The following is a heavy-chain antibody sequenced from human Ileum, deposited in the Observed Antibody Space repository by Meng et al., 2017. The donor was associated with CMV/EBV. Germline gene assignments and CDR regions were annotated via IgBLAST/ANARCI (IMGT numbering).Heavy chain of an antibody. CDR1: GYTFTSYY. V-gene: IGHV1-46*01. J-gene: IGHJ4*02. CDR3: ARDQEGDSSGYCYYPLDY. CDR2: INPRGGST. Sequence: ASVKVSCKASGYTFTSYYMHWVRQAPGQGLEWMGIINPRGGSTSYAQKFQGRVTMTRDTSTSTVYMELSSLRSEDTAVYYCARDQEGDSSGYCYYPLDYWGQGTRVTGAS. D-gene: IGHD3-22*01.